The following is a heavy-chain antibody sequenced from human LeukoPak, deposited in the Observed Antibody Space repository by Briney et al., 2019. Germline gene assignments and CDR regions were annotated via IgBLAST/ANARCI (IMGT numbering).Heavy chain of an antibody. CDR3: ARDLRAKY. CDR1: GGSISSLY. J-gene: IGHJ1*01. D-gene: IGHD4/OR15-4a*01. CDR2: VHHSGGI. V-gene: IGHV4-59*01. Sequence: SETLSLTCSVSGGSISSLYWCWIRHALGKGLEWIGYVHHSGGINSNPSLGSRVTMSVDMSTSQLSLNLTSVTTADTAVYLCARDLRAKYWGQGTLV.